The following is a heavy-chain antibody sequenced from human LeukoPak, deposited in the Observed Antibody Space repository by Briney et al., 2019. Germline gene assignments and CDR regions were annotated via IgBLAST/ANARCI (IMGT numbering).Heavy chain of an antibody. CDR3: SRDCHSPGYFDY. V-gene: IGHV3-23*01. J-gene: IGHJ4*02. CDR1: RVTPSNEA. CDR2: IGGSGTGT. Sequence: GGSPRLSCAPSRVTPSNEAMNWGRQAPGKGLEWISGIGGSGTGTFYADSVKGRFTISRDNSKNTMFLQMTSLRAEDTAIYCCSRDCHSPGYFDYWVQGTPVSVSS.